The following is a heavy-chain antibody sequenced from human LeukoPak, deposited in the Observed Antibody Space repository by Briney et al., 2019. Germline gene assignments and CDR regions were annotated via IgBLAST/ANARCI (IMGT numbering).Heavy chain of an antibody. J-gene: IGHJ4*02. CDR3: ARHLRKVTFGGVIVY. Sequence: GASVTVSCKALNYTFTSYDISWVRQAPGQGLEWMGWISTYNGNINYAQKFQGRVTLTAEASTSTAYMELTSLRSDDTAVYYCARHLRKVTFGGVIVYWGQGTLVTVSS. CDR2: ISTYNGNI. CDR1: NYTFTSYD. D-gene: IGHD3-16*01. V-gene: IGHV1-18*04.